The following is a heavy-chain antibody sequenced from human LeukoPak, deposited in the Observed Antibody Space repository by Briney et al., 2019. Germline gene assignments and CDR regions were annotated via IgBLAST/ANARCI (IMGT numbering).Heavy chain of an antibody. CDR1: GFTFSNYE. CDR3: VGGGRGGY. Sequence: GGSLRLSCAASGFTFSNYEMNWVRQAPGKGLEWLSYISSSGTIYYADSVKGRFTISRDNAKNSLYLQVNSLRAEDTAVYYCVGGGRGGYWGQGTLVIVSS. D-gene: IGHD3-10*01. J-gene: IGHJ4*02. V-gene: IGHV3-48*03. CDR2: ISSSGTI.